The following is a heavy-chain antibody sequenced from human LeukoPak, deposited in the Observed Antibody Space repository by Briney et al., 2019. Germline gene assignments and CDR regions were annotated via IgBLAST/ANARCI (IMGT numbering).Heavy chain of an antibody. D-gene: IGHD3-16*02. J-gene: IGHJ5*02. V-gene: IGHV4-34*01. CDR1: GGSFSGYY. CDR2: INHSGST. Sequence: SETLSLTCAVYGGSFSGYYWSWIRQPPGKGLEWIGEINHSGSTNYNPSLKSRVTISVDTSKNQFSLKLSSVTAADTAVYYCARPRNDYVWGSYSSGWFDPWGQGTLVTVSS. CDR3: ARPRNDYVWGSYSSGWFDP.